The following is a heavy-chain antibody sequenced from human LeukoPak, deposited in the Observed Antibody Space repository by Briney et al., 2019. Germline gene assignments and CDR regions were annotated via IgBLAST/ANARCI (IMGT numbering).Heavy chain of an antibody. J-gene: IGHJ5*02. Sequence: ASVKVSCKASGYTFTGYYMHWVRQAPGQGLEHMGWINPNSGGTEYAQKFQGRVTMTRDTSISTAYMELSSLRSDDTAVYYCARDRGAGTDYYYANWFGLWGQGTLVTVSS. D-gene: IGHD3-22*01. V-gene: IGHV1-2*02. CDR2: INPNSGGT. CDR3: ARDRGAGTDYYYANWFGL. CDR1: GYTFTGYY.